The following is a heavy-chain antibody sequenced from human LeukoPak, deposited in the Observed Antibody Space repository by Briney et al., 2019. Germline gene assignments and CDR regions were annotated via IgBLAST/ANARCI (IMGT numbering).Heavy chain of an antibody. CDR3: ARNVLLEIGWFDP. CDR2: IYSGGST. D-gene: IGHD3-10*01. CDR1: GFTFSSYS. Sequence: GGSLRLSCAASGFTFSSYSMNWVRQAPGKGLEWVSVIYSGGSTYYADSVKGRFTISRDNSKNTLYLQMNSLRAEDTAVYYCARNVLLEIGWFDPWGQGTLVTVSS. V-gene: IGHV3-53*01. J-gene: IGHJ5*02.